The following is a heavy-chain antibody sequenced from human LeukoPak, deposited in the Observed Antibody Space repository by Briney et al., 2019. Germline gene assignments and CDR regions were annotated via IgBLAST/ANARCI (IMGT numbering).Heavy chain of an antibody. CDR3: ARHYEGRWELRPSRSMDV. V-gene: IGHV4-59*08. D-gene: IGHD1-26*01. CDR2: ISYSGST. CDR1: GGSISPYY. J-gene: IGHJ6*02. Sequence: PSETLSLTCTVSGGSISPYYWSWLRQPPGKGLEWIGYISYSGSTNYNPSLKTLRSRVTFSVDTSKNQFSLTLSSVTAADTAVYYCARHYEGRWELRPSRSMDVWGQGTAVTVSS.